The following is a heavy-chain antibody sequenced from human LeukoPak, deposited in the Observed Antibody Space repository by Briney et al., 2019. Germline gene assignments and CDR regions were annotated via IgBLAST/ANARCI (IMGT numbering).Heavy chain of an antibody. V-gene: IGHV3-30-3*01. D-gene: IGHD2-21*02. J-gene: IGHJ4*01. Sequence: GGSLRLSCAASGFTFSSYAMHWVRQAPGKGLEWVAVISYDGSNKYYADSVKGRFTISRDNSKNTLYLQMNSLRAEDTAVYYCARVELPNLAYCGGDCYSIGVDYWGQGTLVTVSS. CDR3: ARVELPNLAYCGGDCYSIGVDY. CDR2: ISYDGSNK. CDR1: GFTFSSYA.